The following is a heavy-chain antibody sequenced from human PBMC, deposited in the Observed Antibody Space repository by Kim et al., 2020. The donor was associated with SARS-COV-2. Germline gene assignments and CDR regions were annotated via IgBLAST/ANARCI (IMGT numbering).Heavy chain of an antibody. CDR3: ARAYGISSSSWYSSVWYFDL. J-gene: IGHJ2*01. Sequence: GGSLRLSCAASGFTFSDYYMSWIRQAPGKGLEWVSYISSSSSYTNYADSVKGRFTISRDNAKNSLYLQMNSLRAEDTAVYYCARAYGISSSSWYSSVWYFDLWGRGTLVTVSS. CDR2: ISSSSSYT. D-gene: IGHD6-13*01. CDR1: GFTFSDYY. V-gene: IGHV3-11*05.